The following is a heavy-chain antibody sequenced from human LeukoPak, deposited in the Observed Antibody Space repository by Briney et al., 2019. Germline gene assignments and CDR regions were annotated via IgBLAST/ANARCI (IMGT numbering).Heavy chain of an antibody. CDR1: GGSISGHY. CDR2: IHYSGRT. V-gene: IGHV4-59*11. J-gene: IGHJ6*03. D-gene: IGHD6-6*01. CDR3: ARVPIAARPRGYYYYMDV. Sequence: SETLSLTCTVSGGSISGHYWGWIRQPPGKGLEWIGYIHYSGRTDYKPSLKSRLTLSVDTSRSRFSLKLRSVSAADTAVYYCARVPIAARPRGYYYYMDVWGKGTTVTVSS.